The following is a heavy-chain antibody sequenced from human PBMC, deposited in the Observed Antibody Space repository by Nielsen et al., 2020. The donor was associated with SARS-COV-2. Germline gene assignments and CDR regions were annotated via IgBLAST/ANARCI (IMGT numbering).Heavy chain of an antibody. CDR3: ASTGYSSSWYGGNWFDP. J-gene: IGHJ5*02. CDR2: INHSGST. Sequence: SETLSLTCAVYGGSFSGYYWSWIRQPPGKGLEWIGEINHSGSTNYNPSLKSRVTISVDTSKNQFSLKLSSVTAADTAVYYCASTGYSSSWYGGNWFDPWGQGTLVTVSS. D-gene: IGHD6-13*01. V-gene: IGHV4-34*01. CDR1: GGSFSGYY.